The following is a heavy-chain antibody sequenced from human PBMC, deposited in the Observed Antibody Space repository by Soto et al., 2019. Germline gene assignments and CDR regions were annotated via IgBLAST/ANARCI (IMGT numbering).Heavy chain of an antibody. Sequence: QVQLVQSGAEVKRPGASVKVSCKASGYTFTSYDINWVRQATGQGLEWMGWMNPSGGYTGYAQKFQGRLSMTRDTSIGTAYMELSRLRSEDTAVYYCARRDTTMGYGLDLWGLVKVGTVSS. CDR3: ARRDTTMGYGLDL. D-gene: IGHD1-1*01. V-gene: IGHV1-8*02. CDR2: MNPSGGYT. J-gene: IGHJ3*01. CDR1: GYTFTSYD.